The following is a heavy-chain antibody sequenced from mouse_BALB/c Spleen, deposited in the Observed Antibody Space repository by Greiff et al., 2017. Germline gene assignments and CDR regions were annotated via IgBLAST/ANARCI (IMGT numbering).Heavy chain of an antibody. V-gene: IGHV1-7*01. CDR1: GYTFTSYW. CDR3: ARGNGFFAY. CDR2: INPSTGYT. Sequence: QVQLQQSGAELAKPGASVKMSCKASGYTFTSYWMHWVKQRPGQGLEWIGYINPSTGYTEYNQKFKDKATLTADKSSSTAYMQLSSLTSEDSAVYYCARGNGFFAYWGQGTLVTVSA. J-gene: IGHJ3*01.